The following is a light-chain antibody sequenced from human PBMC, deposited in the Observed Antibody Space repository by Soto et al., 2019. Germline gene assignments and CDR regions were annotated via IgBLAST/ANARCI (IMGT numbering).Light chain of an antibody. CDR2: GND. J-gene: IGLJ2*01. V-gene: IGLV1-40*01. Sequence: QSVLTQPPSVSGAPGQRVTISCTGSSSNIGADYDVNWYQQFPGTAPKLLIYGNDNRPSGVPDRFSGSKSDTSASLAVTGLQAEDEADYYCAAWDDRLSGLVFGRGTQLTVL. CDR1: SSNIGADYD. CDR3: AAWDDRLSGLV.